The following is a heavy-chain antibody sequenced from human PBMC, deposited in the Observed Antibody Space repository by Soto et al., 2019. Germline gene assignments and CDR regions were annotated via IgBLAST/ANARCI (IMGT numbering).Heavy chain of an antibody. V-gene: IGHV3-33*01. Sequence: HPGGSLRLSCAASGFTFSRYGMHWVRQAPGKGLEWVALVWFDGSDKYSSDSVTGRFTISRDNSKNTLYLQMNSLRAEDTAVYYCARLFCSASSCYSVGGFDIWGQGTMVTVSS. CDR1: GFTFSRYG. CDR2: VWFDGSDK. CDR3: ARLFCSASSCYSVGGFDI. D-gene: IGHD2-15*01. J-gene: IGHJ3*02.